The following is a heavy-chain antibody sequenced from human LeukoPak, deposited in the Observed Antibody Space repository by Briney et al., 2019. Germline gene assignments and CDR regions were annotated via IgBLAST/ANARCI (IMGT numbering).Heavy chain of an antibody. CDR1: GLTFSSYA. Sequence: GSLRLSCAASGLTFSSYAMSWVRQAPGKGLEWVSTISGSGGDIYYADSVKGRFTIPRDNSKNTLYLQMSSLRAEDTAVYYCASRHPDLAGPWGQGTLVTVSS. CDR2: ISGSGGDI. CDR3: ASRHPDLAGP. D-gene: IGHD3-3*02. J-gene: IGHJ5*02. V-gene: IGHV3-23*01.